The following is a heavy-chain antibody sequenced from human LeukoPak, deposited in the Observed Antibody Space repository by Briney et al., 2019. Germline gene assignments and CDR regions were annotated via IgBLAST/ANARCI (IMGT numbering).Heavy chain of an antibody. V-gene: IGHV3-74*01. D-gene: IGHD3-9*01. J-gene: IGHJ5*02. CDR2: INIDGSKT. CDR3: AREYYDILTGYSTPSDWFDP. Sequence: GGSLRLSCAASGFTFSTYWMHWVRQVPGKGLVWVSRINIDGSKTGYADSVKGRFTISRDNAKNTLYLQMNSLRAEDTAVYYCAREYYDILTGYSTPSDWFDPWGQGTLVTVSS. CDR1: GFTFSTYW.